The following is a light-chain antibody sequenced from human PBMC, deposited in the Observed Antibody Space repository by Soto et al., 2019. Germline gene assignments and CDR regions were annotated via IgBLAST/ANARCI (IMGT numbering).Light chain of an antibody. J-gene: IGLJ2*01. CDR2: DVT. CDR3: SSYTSSSTLVV. V-gene: IGLV2-14*01. CDR1: SSDVGGYNY. Sequence: QSVLTQPASVSGSPGQSITISCTGTSSDVGGYNYVSWYQQHPCKVPKLMIYDVTNRPSGVSNRFSGSKSGNTASLTISGLQAEDEADYYCSSYTSSSTLVVFGGGTKLTVL.